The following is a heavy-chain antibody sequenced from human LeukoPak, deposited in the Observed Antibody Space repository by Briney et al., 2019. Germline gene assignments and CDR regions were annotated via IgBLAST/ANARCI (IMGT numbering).Heavy chain of an antibody. D-gene: IGHD3-10*01. CDR2: ISSSSSYI. CDR1: GFTFSSYS. CDR3: ASFTYGSGSYYSDY. V-gene: IGHV3-21*01. J-gene: IGHJ4*02. Sequence: KTGGSLRHSCAASGFTFSSYSMNWVRQAPGKGLEWVSSISSSSSYIYYADSVKGRFTISRDNAKNSLYLQMNSLRAEDTAVYYCASFTYGSGSYYSDYWGQGTLVTVSS.